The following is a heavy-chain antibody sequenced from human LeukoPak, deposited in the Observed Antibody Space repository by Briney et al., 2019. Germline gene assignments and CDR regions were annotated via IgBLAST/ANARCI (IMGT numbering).Heavy chain of an antibody. Sequence: GGSLRLSCAASELTFSSYWMSWVRQAPGKGLEWVASIKQDGSEKYYVDSVKGRVTISRDDAKNSLYLQMNSLRAEDTAVYYCARGPSGYHNTGGQGTLVTVSS. CDR3: ARGPSGYHNT. CDR1: ELTFSSYW. J-gene: IGHJ4*02. CDR2: IKQDGSEK. D-gene: IGHD5-12*01. V-gene: IGHV3-7*01.